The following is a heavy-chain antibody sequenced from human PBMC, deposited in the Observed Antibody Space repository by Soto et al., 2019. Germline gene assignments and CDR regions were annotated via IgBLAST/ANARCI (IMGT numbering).Heavy chain of an antibody. V-gene: IGHV4-34*01. J-gene: IGHJ6*02. Sequence: PSETLSLTCAVYGGSFSGYYWSWIRQPPGKGLEWIGEINHSGSTNYNPSLKSRVTISVDTSKNQFSLKLSSVTAADTAVYYCASARFLEWLRPYYYYGMDVWGQGTTVTVSS. CDR1: GGSFSGYY. D-gene: IGHD3-3*01. CDR3: ASARFLEWLRPYYYYGMDV. CDR2: INHSGST.